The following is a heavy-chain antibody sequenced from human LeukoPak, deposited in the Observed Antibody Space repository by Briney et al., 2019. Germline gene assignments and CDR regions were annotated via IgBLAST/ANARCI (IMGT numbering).Heavy chain of an antibody. J-gene: IGHJ4*02. Sequence: GGSLRLSCAASGFTFSSYAMHWVRQAPGKGLEWVAVISYDGSNKYYADSVKGRFTISRDNSKNTLYLQMNSLRAEDTAVYYCAKGRMITFGGVIVLDYWGQGTLVTVSS. D-gene: IGHD3-16*02. V-gene: IGHV3-30-3*01. CDR2: ISYDGSNK. CDR3: AKGRMITFGGVIVLDY. CDR1: GFTFSSYA.